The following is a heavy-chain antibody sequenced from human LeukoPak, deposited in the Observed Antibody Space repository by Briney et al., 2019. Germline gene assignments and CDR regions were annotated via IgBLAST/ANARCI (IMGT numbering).Heavy chain of an antibody. Sequence: PGRSLRLSCAASGFSLEAYGMYWVRQAPGKGLEWVSGITWNSDDMASADSVKGRFTISRDNAKNCLYLQMNSLTVEDTALYYCTRVTSWRTGFDYWGQGTLVTVSS. V-gene: IGHV3-9*01. D-gene: IGHD1-1*01. CDR3: TRVTSWRTGFDY. CDR2: ITWNSDDM. J-gene: IGHJ4*02. CDR1: GFSLEAYG.